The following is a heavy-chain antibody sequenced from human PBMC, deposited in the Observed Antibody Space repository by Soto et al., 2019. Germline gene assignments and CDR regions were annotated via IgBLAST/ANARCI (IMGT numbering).Heavy chain of an antibody. D-gene: IGHD3-22*01. Sequence: AASVKVSCKASGYTFTSYGISWVRQAPGQGLEWMGWISAYNGNTNYAQKLQGRVTMTTDTSTSTAYMELRSLRSDDTAVYYCAGGGAVITHNEYFQHWGQGTLVTVSS. V-gene: IGHV1-18*04. J-gene: IGHJ1*01. CDR1: GYTFTSYG. CDR3: AGGGAVITHNEYFQH. CDR2: ISAYNGNT.